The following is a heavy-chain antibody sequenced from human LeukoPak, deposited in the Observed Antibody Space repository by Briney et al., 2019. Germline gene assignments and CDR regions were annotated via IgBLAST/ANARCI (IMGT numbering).Heavy chain of an antibody. CDR3: AKQGRYAGYPGFEY. D-gene: IGHD3-16*01. CDR2: ISGSGGST. V-gene: IGHV3-23*01. J-gene: IGHJ4*02. Sequence: GGSLRLSCAASGFTFSNYAMSWVRQAPGKGLEWVSAISGSGGSTYYADSVKGRFTISRDNSKNTLYLQMNSLRAEDTAVYYCAKQGRYAGYPGFEYWGQGNLVTVSS. CDR1: GFTFSNYA.